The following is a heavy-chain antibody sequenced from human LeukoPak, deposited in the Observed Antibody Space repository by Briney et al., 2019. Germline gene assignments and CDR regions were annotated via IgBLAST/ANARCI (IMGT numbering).Heavy chain of an antibody. CDR3: ARDSEASGIAAAGTG. CDR1: GGSISSYY. CDR2: IYYSGST. J-gene: IGHJ4*02. D-gene: IGHD6-13*01. V-gene: IGHV4-59*12. Sequence: PSETLSLTCTVSGGSISSYYWSWIRQPPGKGLEWIGYIYYSGSTNYNPSLKSRVTISVDTSKNQFSLKLSSVTAADTAVYYCARDSEASGIAAAGTGWGQGTLVTVSS.